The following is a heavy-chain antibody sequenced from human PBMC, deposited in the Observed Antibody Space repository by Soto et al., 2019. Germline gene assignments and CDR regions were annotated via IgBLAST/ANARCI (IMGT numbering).Heavy chain of an antibody. CDR1: GYTFTSFD. J-gene: IGHJ6*03. Sequence: QVQLVQSGAEVKKPGASVKVSCKASGYTFTSFDIHWVRQAPGQGLEWMGWMKPNSGNTDYAQKFQGRVTMTRNTSIITASMELSSLRSEDTAVYYCARAPFTMFTYLDVWGKGTTVTVSS. V-gene: IGHV1-8*01. D-gene: IGHD3-10*02. CDR3: ARAPFTMFTYLDV. CDR2: MKPNSGNT.